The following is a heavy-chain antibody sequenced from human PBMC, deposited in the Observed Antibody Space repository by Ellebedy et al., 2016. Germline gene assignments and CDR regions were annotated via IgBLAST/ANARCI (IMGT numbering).Heavy chain of an antibody. CDR2: IWHDGRNK. Sequence: GGSLRLXXAASHFSFSSYVMHWVRQAPGKGLEWVTSIWHDGRNKNYADSVKGRFAISRDNSRNTLYLQMNSLRVEDTALYYCRQGHYFDQWGQGALVTVSS. V-gene: IGHV3-30*02. CDR3: RQGHYFDQ. CDR1: HFSFSSYV. J-gene: IGHJ4*02.